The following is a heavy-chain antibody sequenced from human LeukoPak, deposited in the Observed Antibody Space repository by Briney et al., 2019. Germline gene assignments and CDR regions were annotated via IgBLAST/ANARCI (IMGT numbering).Heavy chain of an antibody. Sequence: GGSLRLSCAASGFTFDDYAMHWVRQAPGKGLEWVSGISWNSGSIGYADSVKGRFTISRDNAKNSLYLQMNSLRADDTAVYYCAKDRPIDSGWLLMFDYWGQGTLVTVSS. CDR1: GFTFDDYA. J-gene: IGHJ4*02. CDR3: AKDRPIDSGWLLMFDY. CDR2: ISWNSGSI. D-gene: IGHD6-19*01. V-gene: IGHV3-9*01.